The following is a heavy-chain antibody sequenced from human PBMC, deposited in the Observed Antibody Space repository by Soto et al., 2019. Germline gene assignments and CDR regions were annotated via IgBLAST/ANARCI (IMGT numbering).Heavy chain of an antibody. CDR1: GYTFSSYG. D-gene: IGHD2-2*01. V-gene: IGHV1-18*04. CDR3: ARVNPLYCSSTSCYGRFDP. Sequence: QVQLVQSGAEVKKPGASVKVSCKASGYTFSSYGISWVRQAPGQGLEWMGWISANKGNTNYAQKLQGRVTMTTDAPTSTAHMDLRSLRSDDTAVYYCARVNPLYCSSTSCYGRFDPWGQGTLVTVSS. J-gene: IGHJ5*02. CDR2: ISANKGNT.